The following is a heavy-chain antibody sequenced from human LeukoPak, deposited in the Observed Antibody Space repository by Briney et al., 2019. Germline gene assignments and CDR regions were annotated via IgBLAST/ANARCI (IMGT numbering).Heavy chain of an antibody. V-gene: IGHV4-31*03. CDR3: ARRTYSSSWRPNHDAFDI. Sequence: SETLSLTCTVSGGSISSGGYYWSWIRQHPGKGLEWIGYIYYSGSTYYNPSLKSRVTISVDTSKHQFSLKLSSVTAADTAVYYCARRTYSSSWRPNHDAFDIWGQGTMVTVSS. CDR1: GGSISSGGYY. CDR2: IYYSGST. J-gene: IGHJ3*02. D-gene: IGHD6-6*01.